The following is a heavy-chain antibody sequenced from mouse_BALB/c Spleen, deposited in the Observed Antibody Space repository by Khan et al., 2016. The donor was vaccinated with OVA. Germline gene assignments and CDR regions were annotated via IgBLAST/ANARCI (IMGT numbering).Heavy chain of an antibody. Sequence: QVQLKQSGAELARPGASVKMSCKASGYTFTSYTIHWIKKRPGQGLEWIGYINPSNDYTNYNQKFKDKATLTTDKSSTTAYLRLSSLTSDDSEVNNCVRDGAYHRNDGWFAYWGQGTLVTVSA. CDR3: VRDGAYHRNDGWFAY. J-gene: IGHJ3*01. V-gene: IGHV1-4*01. CDR1: GYTFTSYT. CDR2: INPSNDYT. D-gene: IGHD2-14*01.